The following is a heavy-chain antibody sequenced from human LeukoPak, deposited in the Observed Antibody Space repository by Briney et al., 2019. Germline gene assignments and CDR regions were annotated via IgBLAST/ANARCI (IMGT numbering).Heavy chain of an antibody. V-gene: IGHV3-64D*06. CDR3: VKGDYSGYTFPAFDY. D-gene: IGHD5-12*01. CDR2: ITSSGGST. CDR1: GFTFSYYA. J-gene: IGHJ4*02. Sequence: GGSLRLSCSASGFTFSYYAMHWVRQAPGKGLEYVSGITSSGGSTYYTDSVKDRFTISRDNSNNTLYLQMSSLRAEDTAVYYCVKGDYSGYTFPAFDYWGQGTLVSVSS.